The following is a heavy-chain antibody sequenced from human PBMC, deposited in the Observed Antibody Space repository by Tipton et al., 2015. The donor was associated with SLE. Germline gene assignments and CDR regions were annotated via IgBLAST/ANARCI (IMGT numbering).Heavy chain of an antibody. CDR1: GGSISSYY. J-gene: IGHJ4*02. D-gene: IGHD6-19*01. CDR3: ARDQGAGDYFDY. V-gene: IGHV4-59*01. CDR2: IYYSGST. Sequence: LRLSCTVSGGSISSYYWSWIRQPPGKGLEWIGYIYYSGSTNYNPSLKSRVTISVDTSKNQFSLKLSSVTAADTAVYYCARDQGAGDYFDYWGQGTLVTVSS.